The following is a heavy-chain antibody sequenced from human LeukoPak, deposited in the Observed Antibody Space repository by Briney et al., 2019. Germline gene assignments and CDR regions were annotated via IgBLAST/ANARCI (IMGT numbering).Heavy chain of an antibody. CDR3: ARVSCSGGSCYFGY. J-gene: IGHJ4*02. Sequence: SQTLSLTCTVSGGSISSGGYYWSWIRQHPGKGLEGIGYIYYSGSTYYNPSLKSRVTISVDTSKNQFSLKLSSVTAADTAVYYCARVSCSGGSCYFGYWGQGTLVTVSS. D-gene: IGHD2-15*01. V-gene: IGHV4-31*03. CDR1: GGSISSGGYY. CDR2: IYYSGST.